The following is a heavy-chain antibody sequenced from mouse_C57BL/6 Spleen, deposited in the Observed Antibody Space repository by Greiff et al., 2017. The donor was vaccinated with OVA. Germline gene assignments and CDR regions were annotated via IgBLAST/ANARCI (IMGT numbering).Heavy chain of an antibody. CDR2: IDPEDGET. CDR1: GFYIKDYY. CDR3: AAIYDDYPFAY. J-gene: IGHJ3*01. Sequence: EVQLQQSGAELVKPGASVKLSCTASGFYIKDYYMHWVKQRTEQGLEWIGRIDPEDGETKYAPQFQGKATITADTSSNTAYLQLSSLTSEDTAVYYCAAIYDDYPFAYWGQGTLVTVSA. V-gene: IGHV14-2*01. D-gene: IGHD2-4*01.